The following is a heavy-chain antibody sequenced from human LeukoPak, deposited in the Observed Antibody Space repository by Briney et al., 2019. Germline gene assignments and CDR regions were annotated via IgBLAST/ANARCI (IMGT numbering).Heavy chain of an antibody. CDR3: ARADDPYFYDSSGYYPDY. CDR2: INPNSGGT. J-gene: IGHJ4*02. V-gene: IGHV1-2*02. CDR1: GYTFTGYY. Sequence: ASVKVSCKASGYTFTGYYMHWVRQAPGQGLEWMGWINPNSGGTNCAQKFQGRVTMTRDTSISTAYMELSRLRSDDTAVYFCARADDPYFYDSSGYYPDYWGQGTLVTVSS. D-gene: IGHD3-22*01.